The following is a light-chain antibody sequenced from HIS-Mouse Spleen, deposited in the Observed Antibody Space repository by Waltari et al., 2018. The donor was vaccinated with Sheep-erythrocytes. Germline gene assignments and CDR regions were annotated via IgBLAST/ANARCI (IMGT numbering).Light chain of an antibody. CDR1: SSEFSGYNY. CDR2: DVS. CDR3: CSYAGSYNHV. V-gene: IGLV2-11*01. Sequence: QSALTQPRSVPGSPGPSVTIPCPRTSSEFSGYNYLSWYQPHPGKAPKLMIYDVSKRPSGVPDRFSGSKSGNTASLTISGLQAEDEADYYCCSYAGSYNHVFATGTKVTVL. J-gene: IGLJ1*01.